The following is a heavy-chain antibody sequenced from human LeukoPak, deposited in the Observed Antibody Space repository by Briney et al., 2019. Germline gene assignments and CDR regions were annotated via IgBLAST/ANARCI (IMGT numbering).Heavy chain of an antibody. CDR1: GVPISSYY. V-gene: IGHV4-4*07. CDR2: IYTSGST. D-gene: IGHD6-13*01. J-gene: IGHJ4*02. Sequence: SETLSLTCTVSGVPISSYYWSWLRQPAGKGLEWIGRIYTSGSTNYNPPLKRRVTMSVDTYKNQFSLKLSSVTAADTAVYYCARDRGYSSSYVGYWGQGTLVTVSS. CDR3: ARDRGYSSSYVGY.